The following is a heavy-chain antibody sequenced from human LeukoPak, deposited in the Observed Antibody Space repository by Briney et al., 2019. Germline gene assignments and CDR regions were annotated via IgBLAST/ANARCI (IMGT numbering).Heavy chain of an antibody. CDR2: IYYSGST. J-gene: IGHJ4*02. CDR3: ARLPSTTPPDY. CDR1: GGSISSSTYY. V-gene: IGHV4-39*01. D-gene: IGHD1-14*01. Sequence: SETLSLTCTVSGGSISSSTYYWGWIRQPPGKGLEWIGSIYYSGSTYSHPSLKSRVSISVDTSQNQFSLKLSSVTAADTAVYYCARLPSTTPPDYWGQGTLVTVSS.